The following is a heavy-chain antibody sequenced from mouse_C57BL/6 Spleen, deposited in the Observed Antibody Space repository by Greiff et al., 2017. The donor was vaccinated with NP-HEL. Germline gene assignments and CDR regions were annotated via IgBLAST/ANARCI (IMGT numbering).Heavy chain of an antibody. V-gene: IGHV1-69*01. D-gene: IGHD2-3*01. J-gene: IGHJ4*01. Sequence: QVQLQQPGAELVMPGASVKLSCKASGYTFTSYWMHWVKQRPGQGLEWIGEIDPSDSYTNYNQKFKGKSTLTVDKSSSTAYMQLSSLTSEDSAVYYCARRDGYFYYAMDYWGQGTAVTVSS. CDR1: GYTFTSYW. CDR2: IDPSDSYT. CDR3: ARRDGYFYYAMDY.